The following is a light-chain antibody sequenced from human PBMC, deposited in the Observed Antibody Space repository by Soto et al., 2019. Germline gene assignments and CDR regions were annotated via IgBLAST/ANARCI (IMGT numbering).Light chain of an antibody. CDR2: RSD. V-gene: IGLV1-47*01. CDR3: AAWDDGLSGWV. CDR1: SSNIGSNY. J-gene: IGLJ3*02. Sequence: QSVLTQPPSASGTPGQRVTISCSGSSSNIGSNYVYWYQQLPGTAPKLLIYRSDQRPSGVPDRFSGSKSGTSASLAISGLRSEDEANYYCAAWDDGLSGWVFGGGTKVTVL.